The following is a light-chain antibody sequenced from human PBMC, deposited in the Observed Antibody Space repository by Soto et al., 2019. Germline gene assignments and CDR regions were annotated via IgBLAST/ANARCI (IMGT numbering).Light chain of an antibody. J-gene: IGLJ1*01. CDR1: NIGSKS. V-gene: IGLV3-21*02. CDR3: QVWDSSSDRCV. Sequence: VLTQPPSVSVAPGQTARITCGGTNIGSKSVHWYQQKPGQAPVLVVYDDSDRPSGIPERFSGSNSGNTATLTISRVEAGDEADYYCQVWDSSSDRCVFGTGTKVTVL. CDR2: DDS.